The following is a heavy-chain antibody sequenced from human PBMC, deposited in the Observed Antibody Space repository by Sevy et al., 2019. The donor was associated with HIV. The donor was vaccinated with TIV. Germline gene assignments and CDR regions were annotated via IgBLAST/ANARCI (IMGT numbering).Heavy chain of an antibody. CDR2: INEDGSEK. V-gene: IGHV3-7*01. D-gene: IGHD6-6*01. CDR3: ARGKAALPGYYYGMDV. Sequence: GGSLRLSCTASGFPFSNYWMSWVRQAPGKGLAWVANINEDGSEKDYVDSVKGRFTISRDNTKNTLHLQMNSLRAEDTAVYYCARGKAALPGYYYGMDVWGQGTTVTVSS. CDR1: GFPFSNYW. J-gene: IGHJ6*02.